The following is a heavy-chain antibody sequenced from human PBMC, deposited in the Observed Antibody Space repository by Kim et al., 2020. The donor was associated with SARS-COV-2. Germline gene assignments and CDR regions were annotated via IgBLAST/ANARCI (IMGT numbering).Heavy chain of an antibody. CDR3: ARGGYSSGWERGYFDY. CDR1: GGTFSSYA. V-gene: IGHV1-69*13. J-gene: IGHJ4*02. CDR2: IIPIFGTA. D-gene: IGHD6-19*01. Sequence: SVKVSCKASGGTFSSYAISWVRQAPGQGLEWMGGIIPIFGTANYAQKFQGRVTITADESTSTAYMELSSLRSEDTAVYYCARGGYSSGWERGYFDYWGQGTLVTVSS.